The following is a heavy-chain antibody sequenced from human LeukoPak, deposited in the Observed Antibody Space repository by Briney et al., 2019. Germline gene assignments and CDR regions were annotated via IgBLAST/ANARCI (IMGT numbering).Heavy chain of an antibody. CDR3: AIPKTITMIID. CDR1: GFTFSSYW. Sequence: PGGSLSLSCAASGFTFSSYWMSWVRQAPGKGLEWVSAISGSGGSTHYADSVKGRFTISRDNSKSTLYLQMNSLGAEDTAVYYCAIPKTITMIIDWGQGTMVPVSS. CDR2: ISGSGGST. V-gene: IGHV3-23*01. J-gene: IGHJ3*01. D-gene: IGHD3-22*01.